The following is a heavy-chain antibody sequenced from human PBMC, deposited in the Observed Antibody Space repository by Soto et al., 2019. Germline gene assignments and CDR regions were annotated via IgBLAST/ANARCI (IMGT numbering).Heavy chain of an antibody. CDR3: ARDSQVVTAIPDAFDI. D-gene: IGHD2-21*02. V-gene: IGHV3-33*01. Sequence: QVQLVESGGGVVQPGRSLRLSCAASGFTFSSYGVHWVRQAPGKGLEWVAVIWYDGSNKYYADSVKGRFTISRDNSKNTLYLQMNSLRAEDTAVYYCARDSQVVTAIPDAFDICGQGTMVTVSS. J-gene: IGHJ3*02. CDR1: GFTFSSYG. CDR2: IWYDGSNK.